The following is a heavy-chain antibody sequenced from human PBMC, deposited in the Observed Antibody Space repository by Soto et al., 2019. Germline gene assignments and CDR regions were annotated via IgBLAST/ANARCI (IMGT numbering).Heavy chain of an antibody. D-gene: IGHD1-20*01. J-gene: IGHJ5*02. CDR2: ISWNSGSI. V-gene: IGHV3-9*01. CDR1: GFTFDDYA. Sequence: SLRLSCAASGFTFDDYAMHWVRQAPGKGLEWVSGISWNSGSIGYADSVKGRATISVDTSKNQFSLRLTSVTAADTAIYYCTRRYNWNDNYFDPWGPGALVTVSS. CDR3: TRRYNWNDNYFDP.